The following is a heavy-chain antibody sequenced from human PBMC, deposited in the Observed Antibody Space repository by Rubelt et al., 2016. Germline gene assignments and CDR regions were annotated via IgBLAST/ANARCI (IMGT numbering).Heavy chain of an antibody. D-gene: IGHD3-10*01. J-gene: IGHJ3*02. CDR2: ISSSSSYI. CDR3: ARDPGDDAFDI. Sequence: TFSSYSMNWVRQAPGKGLEWVSSISSSSSYIYYADSVKGRFTISRDNAKNSRYLQMNSLRAEDTAVYYCARDPGDDAFDIWGQGTMVTVSS. CDR1: TFSSYS. V-gene: IGHV3-21*01.